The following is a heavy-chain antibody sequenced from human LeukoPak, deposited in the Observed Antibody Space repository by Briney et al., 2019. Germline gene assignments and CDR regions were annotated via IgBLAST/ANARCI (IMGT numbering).Heavy chain of an antibody. Sequence: SETLSLTCAVYGVSLNHYYWTWIRQPPGKGLEWIGEINHPGSTNYNPSLKSRLTISIDTSKSQFSLHLNSVTAADTAVYYCAMLLYHSGRPGPWGQGTLVTVSS. V-gene: IGHV4-34*01. J-gene: IGHJ5*02. D-gene: IGHD1-14*01. CDR3: AMLLYHSGRPGP. CDR1: GVSLNHYY. CDR2: INHPGST.